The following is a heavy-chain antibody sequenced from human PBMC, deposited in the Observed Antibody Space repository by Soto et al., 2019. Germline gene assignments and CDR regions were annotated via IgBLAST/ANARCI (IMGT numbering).Heavy chain of an antibody. CDR2: IVPTSGAT. CDR3: ARGGYCGRDGCRGYFDT. D-gene: IGHD6-25*01. CDR1: GGTFNSNA. J-gene: IGHJ5*02. V-gene: IGHV1-69*06. Sequence: SVKLSCKASGGTFNSNASSWVRQATGQGLEWLGWIVPTSGATGYTQRFQGRLTITAETSTNTVYMEVSSLISEDTALYYCARGGYCGRDGCRGYFDTWGQGTLVTVSS.